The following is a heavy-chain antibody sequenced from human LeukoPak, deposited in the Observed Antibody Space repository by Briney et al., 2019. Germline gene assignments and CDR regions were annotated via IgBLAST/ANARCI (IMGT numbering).Heavy chain of an antibody. D-gene: IGHD3-22*01. CDR2: ISYDGTNK. CDR1: GFIFSRYG. CDR3: AKGAYFDSSGYRVEFLDY. J-gene: IGHJ4*02. V-gene: IGHV3-30*18. Sequence: GGSLRLSCAASGFIFSRYGMFWVRQAPGKGLEWVAFISYDGTNKYYADSVKGRFTISRDTSKNTLYLQMNSLRAEDTAVYYCAKGAYFDSSGYRVEFLDYWGQGTPVTVSS.